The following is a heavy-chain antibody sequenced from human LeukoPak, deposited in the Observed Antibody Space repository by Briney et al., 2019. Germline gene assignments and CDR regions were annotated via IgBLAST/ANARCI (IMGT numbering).Heavy chain of an antibody. CDR2: ISGSGGST. J-gene: IGHJ4*02. CDR3: ARGANYYGSGYYFDY. Sequence: TGGSLRLSCAASGFTFSSYAMSWVRQAPGKGLEWVSAISGSGGSTYYADSVKGRFTISRDNAKNSLYLQMNSLRAGDTAVYYCARGANYYGSGYYFDYWGQGTLVTVSS. CDR1: GFTFSSYA. D-gene: IGHD3-10*01. V-gene: IGHV3-23*01.